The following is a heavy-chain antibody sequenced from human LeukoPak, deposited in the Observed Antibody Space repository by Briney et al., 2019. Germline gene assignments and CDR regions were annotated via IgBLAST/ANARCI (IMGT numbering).Heavy chain of an antibody. D-gene: IGHD3-10*01. J-gene: IGHJ4*02. CDR3: ARGFTFTPGRHGITSGLCFDY. V-gene: IGHV4-34*01. Sequence: SETLSLTCAVYGGSFSRYSWSWIRQPPGKGLEWIGEINHSGSTNYNPSLKSRLIISVDTSKNQCSLKLNSVTAADTAVYYCARGFTFTPGRHGITSGLCFDYWGQGALVTVSS. CDR2: INHSGST. CDR1: GGSFSRYS.